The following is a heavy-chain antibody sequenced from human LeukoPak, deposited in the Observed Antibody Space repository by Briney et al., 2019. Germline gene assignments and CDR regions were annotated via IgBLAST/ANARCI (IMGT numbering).Heavy chain of an antibody. CDR2: ISAYNGNT. CDR1: GCTFTSYG. Sequence: GASVKVSCKASGCTFTSYGISWVRQAPGQGLEWMGWISAYNGNTNYAQKLQGRVTMTTDTSTSTVYMGLSSLRSEDTAVYYCARIRDGYNDAYDIWGQGTMVTVSS. V-gene: IGHV1-18*01. D-gene: IGHD5-24*01. J-gene: IGHJ3*02. CDR3: ARIRDGYNDAYDI.